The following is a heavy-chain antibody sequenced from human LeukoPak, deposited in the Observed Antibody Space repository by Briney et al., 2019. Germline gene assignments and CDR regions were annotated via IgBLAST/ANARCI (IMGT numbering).Heavy chain of an antibody. J-gene: IGHJ5*02. CDR2: VSGSGDDA. D-gene: IGHD1-1*01. V-gene: IGHV3-23*01. Sequence: GGSLRLSCGMFGFTLKNYGMSWVRQAPGKGLEWVSSVSGSGDDAYYADSVKGRFTISRDNPKNTLYLQMNSLRADDTAVYYCAKGYPEWFDPWGQGTLVTVSS. CDR3: AKGYPEWFDP. CDR1: GFTLKNYG.